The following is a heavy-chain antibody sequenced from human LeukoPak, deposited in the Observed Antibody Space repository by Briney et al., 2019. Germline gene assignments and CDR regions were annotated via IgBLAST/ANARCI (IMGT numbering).Heavy chain of an antibody. CDR2: ISSSSSAI. V-gene: IGHV3-48*02. J-gene: IGHJ4*02. CDR3: ARGALRYSDY. D-gene: IGHD3-9*01. Sequence: PGGSLRLSCAASGFTFSSYTMNWVRQAPGKGLEWVSSISSSSSAIYYAASVKGRFTISRDNAKNSLHLQMNSLRDEDTAVYYCARGALRYSDYWGQGTLVTVSS. CDR1: GFTFSSYT.